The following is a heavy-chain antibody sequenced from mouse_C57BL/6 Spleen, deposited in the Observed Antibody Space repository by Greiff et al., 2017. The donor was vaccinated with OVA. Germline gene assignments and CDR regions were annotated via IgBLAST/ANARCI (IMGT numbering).Heavy chain of an antibody. D-gene: IGHD2-1*01. J-gene: IGHJ3*01. Sequence: EVQVVASGGGLVKPGGSLKLSCAASGFTFSDYGMHWVRQAPEKGLEWVAYISSGSSTIYYADTVKGRFTISRDNAKNTLFLQMTSLRSEDTAMYYCARAYGNYAFAYWGQGTLVTVSA. CDR2: ISSGSSTI. CDR1: GFTFSDYG. V-gene: IGHV5-17*01. CDR3: ARAYGNYAFAY.